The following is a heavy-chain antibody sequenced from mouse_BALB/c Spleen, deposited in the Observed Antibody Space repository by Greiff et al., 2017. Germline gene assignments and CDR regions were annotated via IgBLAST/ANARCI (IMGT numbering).Heavy chain of an antibody. J-gene: IGHJ2*01. CDR2: INPSNGRT. D-gene: IGHD2-3*01. CDR1: GYTFTSYW. Sequence: VQLQQPGAELVKPGASVKLSCKASGYTFTSYWMHWVKQRPGQGLEWIGEINPSNGRTNYNEKFKSKATLTVDKSSSTAYMQLSSLTSEDSAVYYCAPSIYDGYYDFDYWGQGTTLTVSS. CDR3: APSIYDGYYDFDY. V-gene: IGHV1S81*02.